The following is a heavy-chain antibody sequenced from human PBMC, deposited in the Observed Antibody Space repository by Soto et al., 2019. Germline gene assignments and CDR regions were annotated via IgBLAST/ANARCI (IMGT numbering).Heavy chain of an antibody. CDR1: GYTITGYY. CDR2: INPNSGGT. CDR3: ARDSEITIFGVVISPRYGMDV. D-gene: IGHD3-3*01. J-gene: IGHJ6*02. V-gene: IGHV1-2*04. Sequence: ASVKVSCKASGYTITGYYMHWVRQAPGQGLEWMGWINPNSGGTNYAQKFQGWVTMTRDTSISTAYMELSRLRSDDTAVYYCARDSEITIFGVVISPRYGMDVWAKGPRSPSP.